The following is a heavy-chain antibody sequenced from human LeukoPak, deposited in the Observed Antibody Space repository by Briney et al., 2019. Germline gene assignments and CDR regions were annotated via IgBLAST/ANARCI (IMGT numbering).Heavy chain of an antibody. CDR3: ARDRRPWYFDL. CDR1: GFTFSSYA. CDR2: ITGGGDIT. V-gene: IGHV3-23*01. Sequence: GGSLRLSCAASGFTFSSYAVSWVRQAPGKGREWVSTITGGGDITKYADSVKGRFTISRDDPKNTLYLQMNSLRADDTAVYYCARDRRPWYFDLWGRGTLVTVSS. J-gene: IGHJ2*01. D-gene: IGHD6-6*01.